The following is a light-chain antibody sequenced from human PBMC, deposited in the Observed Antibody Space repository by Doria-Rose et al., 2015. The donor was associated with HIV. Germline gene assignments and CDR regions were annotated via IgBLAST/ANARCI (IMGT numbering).Light chain of an antibody. Sequence: QTVVTQEPSVSEAPGQRVTISCTGSSSNIGAGYDVHWYQQLPGTAPKLLIYGNINRPSGVPDRIAGSKSGTSASLAITVLQAEDEADYYCQSYDSSLSGYVFGTGTKVTVL. CDR1: SSNIGAGYD. CDR2: GNI. V-gene: IGLV1-40*01. J-gene: IGLJ1*01. CDR3: QSYDSSLSGYV.